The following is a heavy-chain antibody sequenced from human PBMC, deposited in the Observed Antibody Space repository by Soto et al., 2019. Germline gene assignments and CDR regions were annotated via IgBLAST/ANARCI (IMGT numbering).Heavy chain of an antibody. CDR3: TRDPTTSIVTDY. J-gene: IGHJ4*02. Sequence: EVQLVASGGGLVQPGGSLRLSCAASGITVITNYFSWVRQAPGQGLEWVSGIYSDGSTHYADSVKGRFTISRDNSKDTLYLQMNTLRAEDTGIYYCTRDPTTSIVTDYWGQGSVVTVSS. D-gene: IGHD2-21*01. CDR2: IYSDGST. V-gene: IGHV3-66*01. CDR1: GITVITNY.